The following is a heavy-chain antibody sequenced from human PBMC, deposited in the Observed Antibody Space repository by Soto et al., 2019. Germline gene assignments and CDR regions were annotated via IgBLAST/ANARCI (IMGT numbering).Heavy chain of an antibody. V-gene: IGHV4-39*07. CDR1: GDSISSNSHY. D-gene: IGHD2-21*01. Sequence: PSETLSLTCTVSGDSISSNSHYWGWIRQPPGKGLESIANIHYNGNTYYNPSLKSRVTMSLDTSKNQFSLKLTSVNTADTAIYYCTRGGDPYKTGHWGQGTLVTVSS. CDR3: TRGGDPYKTGH. J-gene: IGHJ4*02. CDR2: IHYNGNT.